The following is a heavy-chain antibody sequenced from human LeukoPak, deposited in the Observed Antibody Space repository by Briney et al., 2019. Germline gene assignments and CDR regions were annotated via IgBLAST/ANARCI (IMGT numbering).Heavy chain of an antibody. Sequence: GGSLRLSCAASGIIVSGHYMDWVRQSPGKGLEWVAVIWYDGSNKYYADSVKGRFTISRDNSKNTLYLQMNSLRAEGTAVYYCARDMVKYYGSGLDYWGQGTLVTVSS. V-gene: IGHV3-33*08. CDR1: GIIVSGHY. CDR3: ARDMVKYYGSGLDY. D-gene: IGHD3-10*01. CDR2: IWYDGSNK. J-gene: IGHJ4*02.